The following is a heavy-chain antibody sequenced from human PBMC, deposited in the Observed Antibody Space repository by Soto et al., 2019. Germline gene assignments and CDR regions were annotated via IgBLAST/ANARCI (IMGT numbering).Heavy chain of an antibody. CDR2: ISWNSGSI. Sequence: GGSLRLSCAASGFTFDDYAMHWVRQAPGKGLEWVSGISWNSGSIGYADSVKGRFTISRDNAKNSLYLQMNSLRAEDTALYYCAKDKREVAATENAFDIWGQGTMVTVSS. CDR1: GFTFDDYA. V-gene: IGHV3-9*01. J-gene: IGHJ3*02. D-gene: IGHD2-15*01. CDR3: AKDKREVAATENAFDI.